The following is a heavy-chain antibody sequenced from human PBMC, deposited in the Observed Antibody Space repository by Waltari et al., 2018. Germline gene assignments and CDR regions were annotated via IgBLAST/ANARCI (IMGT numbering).Heavy chain of an antibody. CDR3: STTSDFDL. D-gene: IGHD2-2*01. Sequence: QVQLVQSGSELKKPGASVKVSCKTSGYSFTNFPMNWVRQAPGQGLEWMGWINTNPGNPTYGPDFTGRFVFSLDTSVSTAYLQINSLKPEDTAVYYCSTTSDFDLWGQGTLVTVSS. CDR1: GYSFTNFP. J-gene: IGHJ4*02. CDR2: INTNPGNP. V-gene: IGHV7-4-1*02.